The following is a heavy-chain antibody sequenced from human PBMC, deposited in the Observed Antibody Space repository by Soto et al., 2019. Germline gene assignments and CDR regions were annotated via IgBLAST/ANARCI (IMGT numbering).Heavy chain of an antibody. D-gene: IGHD1-26*01. Sequence: ASVKVSCKASGYTFTKYGISWVRQAPGQGLEWMGWISGYNGNTNYAQKYQGRITMTIDTSTTTAYMELGSLTSDDTAVYYCAKNGELPYYDNGMDVWGQGTTVTV. V-gene: IGHV1-18*01. CDR1: GYTFTKYG. J-gene: IGHJ6*02. CDR3: AKNGELPYYDNGMDV. CDR2: ISGYNGNT.